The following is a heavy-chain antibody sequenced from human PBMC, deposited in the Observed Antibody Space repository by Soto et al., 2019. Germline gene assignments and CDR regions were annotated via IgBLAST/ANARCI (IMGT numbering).Heavy chain of an antibody. J-gene: IGHJ4*02. V-gene: IGHV3-53*02. D-gene: IGHD3-16*01. CDR3: ARDGNGQRGSPH. CDR2: IYSGGSI. CDR1: GFTVSNNF. Sequence: VQLVESGGGLIQAGGSLRLSCALSGFTVSNNFMMWVRQAPGKGLEWVSLIYSGGSISYADSVKGRFTISRDGSMNMLYLQMNSLTAEDTAVYYCARDGNGQRGSPHWGQGTLVTVSS.